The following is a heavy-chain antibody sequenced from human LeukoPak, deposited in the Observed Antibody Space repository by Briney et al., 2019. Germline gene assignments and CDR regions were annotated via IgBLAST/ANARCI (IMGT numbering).Heavy chain of an antibody. CDR3: AKEGALLWFGELLYNWFDP. V-gene: IGHV3-23*01. Sequence: GGSLRLSCAASGFTFSSYAMSWVRQAPGKGLEWVSAISGSGGSTYYADSVKGRFTISRGNSKNTLYLQMNSLRAEDTAVYYRAKEGALLWFGELLYNWFDPWGQGTLVTVSS. D-gene: IGHD3-10*01. CDR2: ISGSGGST. CDR1: GFTFSSYA. J-gene: IGHJ5*02.